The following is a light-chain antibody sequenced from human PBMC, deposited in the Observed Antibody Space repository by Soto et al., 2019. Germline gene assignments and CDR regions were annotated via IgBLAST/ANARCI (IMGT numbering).Light chain of an antibody. V-gene: IGKV1-5*03. CDR1: QTINSW. CDR3: QQYHSYPWT. Sequence: DIQMTQSPSTLSASVEDRVTITCRASQTINSWLAWYQQKPGKAPKLLIYKASSLESGVPSRFSGSGSGTEFTLTISSLQPDDFATYYCQQYHSYPWTFGQGTKVEIK. J-gene: IGKJ1*01. CDR2: KAS.